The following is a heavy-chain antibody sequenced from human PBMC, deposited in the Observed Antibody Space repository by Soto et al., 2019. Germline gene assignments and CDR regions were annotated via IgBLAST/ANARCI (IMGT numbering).Heavy chain of an antibody. CDR1: GFTFSSYG. Sequence: GGSLRLSCAASGFTFSSYGMHWVRQAPGKGLEWVAVIWYDVSNKYYADSVKGRFSISRDNSKNTLYLQMNSLRAEDTAVYYCARVDRYSSSWYGYYYYGMDVWGQGTRVTVSS. V-gene: IGHV3-33*01. D-gene: IGHD6-13*01. J-gene: IGHJ6*02. CDR3: ARVDRYSSSWYGYYYYGMDV. CDR2: IWYDVSNK.